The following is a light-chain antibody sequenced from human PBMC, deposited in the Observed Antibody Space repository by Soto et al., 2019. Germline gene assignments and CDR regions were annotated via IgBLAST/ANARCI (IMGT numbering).Light chain of an antibody. CDR1: HSVNNY. J-gene: IGKJ4*01. V-gene: IGKV3-11*01. CDR3: QQRNNWIT. Sequence: DIVLTQSPATLSLSPGERATLSCRASHSVNNYLAWYQQKPGQAPRLLIYDASHRATGVPARFSGSGSGTDFTLTLSSLEPADFAVYYCQQRNNWITFGGGTKV. CDR2: DAS.